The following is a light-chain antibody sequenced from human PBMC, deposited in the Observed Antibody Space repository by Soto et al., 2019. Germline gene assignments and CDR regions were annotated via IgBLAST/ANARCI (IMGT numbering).Light chain of an antibody. CDR1: QSVSTY. V-gene: IGKV3-11*01. J-gene: IGKJ2*01. Sequence: EIVLTQSPATLSLSPGERATLSCRASQSVSTYLAWYQQKPGQAPRLLMYDAYNRATGLPARFSGSGSGTDFTLTISSLEPEDFALYYCQHRSNWPTIYTFGQVTKLEIK. CDR2: DAY. CDR3: QHRSNWPTIYT.